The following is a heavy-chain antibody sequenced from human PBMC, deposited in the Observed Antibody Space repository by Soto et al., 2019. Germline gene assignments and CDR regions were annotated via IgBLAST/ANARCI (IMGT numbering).Heavy chain of an antibody. CDR3: AGTMTAVTTLDSYSYGMAV. V-gene: IGHV1-69*12. D-gene: IGHD4-17*01. J-gene: IGHJ6*02. Sequence: QVQLVQSGAEVKKPGSSVKVSCKASGGTFSSYAISWVRQAPGLGLEWMGGIIPIFGTANYAQKFQGRVKITADESTRKAKRELSSVSSEDTALYYWAGTMTAVTTLDSYSYGMAVGGQGPTVTVS. CDR2: IIPIFGTA. CDR1: GGTFSSYA.